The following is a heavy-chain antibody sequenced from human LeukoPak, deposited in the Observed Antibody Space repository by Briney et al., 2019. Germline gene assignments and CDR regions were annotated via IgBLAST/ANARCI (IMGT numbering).Heavy chain of an antibody. D-gene: IGHD3-10*01. CDR3: ARDDYYGSGSETYYYGMDV. CDR1: GFTFSSNY. Sequence: GGSLRLSCAASGFTFSSNYMSWVRQAPGKGLEWVSAIYSGGSTYYADSVKGRFTISRDNSKNTLYLQMNSLRAEDTAVYYCARDDYYGSGSETYYYGMDVWGQGTTVTVSS. J-gene: IGHJ6*02. V-gene: IGHV3-53*01. CDR2: IYSGGST.